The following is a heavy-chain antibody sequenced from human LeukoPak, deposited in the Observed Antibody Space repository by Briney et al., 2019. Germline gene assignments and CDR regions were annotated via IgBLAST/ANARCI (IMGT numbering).Heavy chain of an antibody. Sequence: GGSLRLSCAASGFTFDDYGMSWVRQAPGKGLEWVSGINWNGGSTGYADSVKGRFTISRDNAKNSLYLQMNSLRPEDTAFYYCAKDVQMTSNAYYNYFDYWGQGTLVTVSS. D-gene: IGHD3-22*01. CDR1: GFTFDDYG. V-gene: IGHV3-20*04. CDR3: AKDVQMTSNAYYNYFDY. J-gene: IGHJ4*02. CDR2: INWNGGST.